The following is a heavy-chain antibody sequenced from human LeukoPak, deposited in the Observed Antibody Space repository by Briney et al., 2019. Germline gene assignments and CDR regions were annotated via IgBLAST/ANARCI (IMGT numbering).Heavy chain of an antibody. J-gene: IGHJ4*02. CDR2: INPNSGGT. V-gene: IGHV1-2*06. CDR1: GYTFTGYY. D-gene: IGHD7-27*01. Sequence: ASVKVSCKVSGYTFTGYYMHWVRQAPGQGLEWMGRINPNSGGTNYAQKFQGRVTMTRDTSISTAYMELSRLRSDDTAVYYCARTGDLGLAFDYWGQGTLVTVSS. CDR3: ARTGDLGLAFDY.